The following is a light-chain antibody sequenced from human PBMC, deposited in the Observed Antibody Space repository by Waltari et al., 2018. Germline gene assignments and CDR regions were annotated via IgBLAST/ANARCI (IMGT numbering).Light chain of an antibody. CDR2: DAS. CDR3: QQYGSSPWT. Sequence: IVSPQSPGTLSLSPRETPTLSCSARQSIPRHNLTLYQQIPGQAPRLLIYDASSRATGIPDRFSGSGSGTDFTLTFSRLEPADFAVYYCQQYGSSPWTFGQGTKVEIK. CDR1: QSIPRHN. V-gene: IGKV3-20*01. J-gene: IGKJ1*01.